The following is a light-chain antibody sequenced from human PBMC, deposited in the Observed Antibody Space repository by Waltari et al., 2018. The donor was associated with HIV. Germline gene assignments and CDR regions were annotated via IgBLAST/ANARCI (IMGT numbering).Light chain of an antibody. CDR3: QQYNNWPQT. CDR2: GAS. V-gene: IGKV3-15*01. Sequence: EIVMTQSPATLSVSPGERATISCRASQSVSSNLAWYQQKPGQAPRLLIYGASTRATGSPARFSGSGSGTEFTLTISSLQSEDFAVYYCQQYNNWPQTFGQGTKVEIK. CDR1: QSVSSN. J-gene: IGKJ1*01.